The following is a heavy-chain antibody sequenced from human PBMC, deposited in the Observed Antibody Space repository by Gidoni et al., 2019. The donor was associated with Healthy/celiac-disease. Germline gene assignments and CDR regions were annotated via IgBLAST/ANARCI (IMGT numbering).Heavy chain of an antibody. Sequence: VQLVESGEGVAQPWRALRLSSAASGFTFRSYGMLWVRQAPGKGLEWVAVISYDGSNKYYADSVKGRFTISRDNSKNTLYLQMNSLRAEDTAVYYCAKDLAAGTYFDYWGQGTLVTVSS. D-gene: IGHD6-13*01. CDR1: GFTFRSYG. CDR3: AKDLAAGTYFDY. V-gene: IGHV3-30*18. CDR2: ISYDGSNK. J-gene: IGHJ4*02.